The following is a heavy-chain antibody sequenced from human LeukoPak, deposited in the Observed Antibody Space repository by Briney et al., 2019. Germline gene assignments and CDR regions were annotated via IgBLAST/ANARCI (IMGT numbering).Heavy chain of an antibody. CDR2: VNSDGSTT. Sequence: GGSPRLSCAASGFPFSNYWMHWVRQAPGKGLVWVSRVNSDGSTTNYADSVKGRFTISRDNAENTLYMRMNSLRPEDTAVYYCARGYYSSSRFDSWGQGTLVTASS. CDR1: GFPFSNYW. V-gene: IGHV3-74*01. J-gene: IGHJ4*02. D-gene: IGHD6-13*01. CDR3: ARGYYSSSRFDS.